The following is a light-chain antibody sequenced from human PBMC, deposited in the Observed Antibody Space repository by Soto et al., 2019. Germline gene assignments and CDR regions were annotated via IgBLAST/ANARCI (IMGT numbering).Light chain of an antibody. J-gene: IGKJ2*01. CDR3: QQYGRSPGYT. Sequence: EIVLTQSPGTLSLSPGERATLSCRASQSVSSSYLTWYQQKPGQAPRVLVYGSSRRATGVPERFSGSWSGTHLPLTISRLESEDFAVYYCQQYGRSPGYTFGQGTKLEIK. CDR2: GSS. V-gene: IGKV3-20*01. CDR1: QSVSSSY.